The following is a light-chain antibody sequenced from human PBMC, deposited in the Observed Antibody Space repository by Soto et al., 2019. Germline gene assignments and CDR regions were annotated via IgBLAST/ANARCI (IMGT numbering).Light chain of an antibody. V-gene: IGLV2-14*01. CDR1: SSDVGGYNY. CDR3: RSYTSSSSLNV. J-gene: IGLJ1*01. Sequence: QSALTQPASVSGSPGQSITISCTGTSSDVGGYNYVPWYQQHPGKAPKLVIYGVSNRPSGVSKRFSGSKSGNTASLTISGLQAEDEADYYCRSYTSSSSLNVFGTGTKVTVL. CDR2: GVS.